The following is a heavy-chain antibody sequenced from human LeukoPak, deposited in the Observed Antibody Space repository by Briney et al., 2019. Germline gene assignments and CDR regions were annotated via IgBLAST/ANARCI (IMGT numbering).Heavy chain of an antibody. CDR3: AKILARIAVAGAIDY. D-gene: IGHD6-19*01. CDR2: ISYDGSNK. Sequence: GRSLRLSCAASGFTFSSYGMHWVRQAPGKGLEWVAVISYDGSNKYYADSVKGRFTISRDNSKNTLYLQMNSLRAEDTAVYYCAKILARIAVAGAIDYWGQGTLVTVSS. V-gene: IGHV3-30*18. J-gene: IGHJ4*02. CDR1: GFTFSSYG.